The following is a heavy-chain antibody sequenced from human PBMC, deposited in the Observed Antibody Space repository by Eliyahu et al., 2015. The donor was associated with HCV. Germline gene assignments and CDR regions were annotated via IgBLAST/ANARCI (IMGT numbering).Heavy chain of an antibody. D-gene: IGHD1-1*01. V-gene: IGHV3-23*01. CDR3: AKDFRERSLYNFDY. J-gene: IGHJ4*02. CDR2: ISGSGGTT. CDR1: GFTFSSYA. Sequence: EVQLLESGGGLVQPGGSLRLXCAASGFTFSSYAMNWVRQAPGKGLEWVSGISGSGGTTYYADSVKGRFTISRDNSKNTLFLQMNSLRAEDTAVYYCAKDFRERSLYNFDYWGQGTLVTVSA.